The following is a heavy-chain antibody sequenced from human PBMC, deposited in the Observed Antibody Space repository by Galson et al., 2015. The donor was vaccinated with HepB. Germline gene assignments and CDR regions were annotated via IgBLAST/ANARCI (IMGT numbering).Heavy chain of an antibody. CDR2: INPSSGRT. D-gene: IGHD2-2*01. CDR1: PYTFTNYY. J-gene: IGHJ5*01. V-gene: IGHV1-2*02. CDR3: ARAVVPAAPSDS. Sequence: SVTVSCKASPYTFTNYYIHWVRQAPGQGLQWVGWINPSSGRTNYAPSLQDRVAMTRDTSIKTVYMELSSLKFDDSAIYFCARAVVPAAPSDSWSQGTLVTVSS.